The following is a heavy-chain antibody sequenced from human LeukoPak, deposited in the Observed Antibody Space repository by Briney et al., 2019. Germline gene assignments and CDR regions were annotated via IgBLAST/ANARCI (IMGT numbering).Heavy chain of an antibody. Sequence: GGSLRLSCAASGFTFSSYSMNWVRQAPGKGLEWVSSISSSSSYIYYADSVKGRFTISRDNAKNSLYLQMNSLRAEDTAVYYCARGLSGYYPRFDYWGQGTLVTFSS. CDR1: GFTFSSYS. D-gene: IGHD3-22*01. J-gene: IGHJ4*02. CDR2: ISSSSSYI. CDR3: ARGLSGYYPRFDY. V-gene: IGHV3-21*01.